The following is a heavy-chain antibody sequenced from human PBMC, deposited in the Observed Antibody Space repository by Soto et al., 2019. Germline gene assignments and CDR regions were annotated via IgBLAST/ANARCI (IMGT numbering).Heavy chain of an antibody. CDR1: GYTFTSYA. CDR2: INAGDGNT. CDR3: ARVSGWYYFDY. Sequence: QVQLVQSGAEVKKPGASVKVSCKASGYTFTSYAMHWVRQAPGQRLEWMGWINAGDGNTKYSQKFQGRVTITRDTSASTAYMELSSLRSEDTAVYYCARVSGWYYFDYWGQGTLVTVSS. J-gene: IGHJ4*02. D-gene: IGHD6-19*01. V-gene: IGHV1-3*01.